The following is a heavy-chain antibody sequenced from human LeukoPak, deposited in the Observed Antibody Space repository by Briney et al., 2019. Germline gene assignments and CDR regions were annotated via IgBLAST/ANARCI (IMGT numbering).Heavy chain of an antibody. CDR3: ANYLSYGPIG. CDR2: ISGNGDNT. D-gene: IGHD3-10*01. V-gene: IGHV3-23*01. CDR1: GFTFSSYR. J-gene: IGHJ4*02. Sequence: PGGSLRLSCAASGFTFSSYRMNWVRQAPGKGLEWVSLISGNGDNTYYADSVKGRFTISRDISKNTLFLQMNSLRAEDTAVYYCANYLSYGPIGWGQGTLVIVSS.